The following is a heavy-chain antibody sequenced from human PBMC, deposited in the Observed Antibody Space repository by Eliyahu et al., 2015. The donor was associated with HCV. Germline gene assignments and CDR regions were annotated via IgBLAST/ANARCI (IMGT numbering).Heavy chain of an antibody. Sequence: EVQLLDSGGGLVQPGGSLRLSCAASGFTFSSYAMNWVRQAPGKGLEWVSTVSGSGSNTYYADSVKGRFTISRDNSKNTLYLQMNSLRGEDTAVYYCARGRYCSGGSCYQDYWGQGTLVTVSS. J-gene: IGHJ4*02. D-gene: IGHD2-15*01. CDR1: GFTFSSYA. CDR3: ARGRYCSGGSCYQDY. V-gene: IGHV3-23*01. CDR2: VSGSGSNT.